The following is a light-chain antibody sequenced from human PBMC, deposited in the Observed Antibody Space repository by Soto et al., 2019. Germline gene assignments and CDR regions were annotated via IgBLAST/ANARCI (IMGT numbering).Light chain of an antibody. V-gene: IGKV1-39*01. Sequence: DIQMTQSPSSLSASVGDRVTITCRASQSIGTYLNWYQQKPWKAPNLLIFATFSLQSGVPSRFSGSGSGTDFILTINSLQLEDFATYYCQQSYSSWTFGQGTKVEIK. CDR2: ATF. CDR1: QSIGTY. J-gene: IGKJ1*01. CDR3: QQSYSSWT.